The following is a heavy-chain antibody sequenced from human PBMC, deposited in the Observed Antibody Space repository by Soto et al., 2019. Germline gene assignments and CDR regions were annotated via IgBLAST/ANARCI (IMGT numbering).Heavy chain of an antibody. Sequence: GGSLRLSCAASGFTFDDYAMHWVRQAPGKGLEWVSGISWNSGSIGYADSVKGRFTISRDNAKNSLYLQMNSLRVEDTALYYCAKDRAYSYGGLFDYWGQGTLVTVSS. CDR1: GFTFDDYA. J-gene: IGHJ4*02. CDR3: AKDRAYSYGGLFDY. CDR2: ISWNSGSI. D-gene: IGHD5-18*01. V-gene: IGHV3-9*01.